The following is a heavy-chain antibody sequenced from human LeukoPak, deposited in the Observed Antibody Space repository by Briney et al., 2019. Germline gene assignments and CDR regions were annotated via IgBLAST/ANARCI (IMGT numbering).Heavy chain of an antibody. CDR2: ISSGAGTT. J-gene: IGHJ3*02. D-gene: IGHD5-12*01. V-gene: IGHV3-23*01. CDR3: ARPRYSGYDGAFDI. CDR1: GFTFSNYA. Sequence: GGSLRLSCAASGFTFSNYAMSWVRQVPGKRLEWVSAISSGAGTTGYADSVKGRFTISRDNSKSTIHLQMNSLRAEDTAVYYCARPRYSGYDGAFDIWGQGTMVTVSS.